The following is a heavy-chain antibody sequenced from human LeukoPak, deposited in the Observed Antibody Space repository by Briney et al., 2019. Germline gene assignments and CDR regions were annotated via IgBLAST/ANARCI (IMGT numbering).Heavy chain of an antibody. D-gene: IGHD3-10*01. CDR1: GGSISSYY. V-gene: IGHV4-59*01. J-gene: IGHJ4*02. CDR3: ARSAGLLWFGEAHFDY. CDR2: IYYSGST. Sequence: SETLSLTCTVSGGSISSYYWSWIRLPPGKGLEWIGYIYYSGSTNYNPSLKSRVTISVDTSKNQFSLKLSSVTAADTAVYYCARSAGLLWFGEAHFDYWGQGTLVTVSS.